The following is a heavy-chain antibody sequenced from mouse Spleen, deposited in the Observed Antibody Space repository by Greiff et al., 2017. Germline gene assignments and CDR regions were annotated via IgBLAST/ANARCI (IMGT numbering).Heavy chain of an antibody. CDR2: ISDGGSYT. V-gene: IGHV5-4*02. CDR3: ARDRDGYTIYYAMDY. Sequence: EVKLMESGGGLVKPGGSLKLSCAASGFTFSDYYMYWVRQTPEKRLEWVATISDGGSYTYYPDSVKGRFTISRDNAKNNLYLQMSSLKSEDTAMYYCARDRDGYTIYYAMDYWGQGTSVTVSS. D-gene: IGHD1-2*01. CDR1: GFTFSDYY. J-gene: IGHJ4*01.